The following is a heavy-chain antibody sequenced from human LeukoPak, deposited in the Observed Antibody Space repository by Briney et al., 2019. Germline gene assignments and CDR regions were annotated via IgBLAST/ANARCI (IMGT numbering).Heavy chain of an antibody. CDR1: GFTFSSYW. CDR3: ASCGSSGWQRGYNWFDP. CDR2: INSDGSST. V-gene: IGHV3-74*01. J-gene: IGHJ5*02. D-gene: IGHD6-19*01. Sequence: PGGSLRLSCAASGFTFSSYWMHWVRQAPGKGLVWVSRINSDGSSTSYADSVKGRFTISRDNAKNTLYLQMNSLRAEDTAVYYCASCGSSGWQRGYNWFDPWGQGTLVTVSS.